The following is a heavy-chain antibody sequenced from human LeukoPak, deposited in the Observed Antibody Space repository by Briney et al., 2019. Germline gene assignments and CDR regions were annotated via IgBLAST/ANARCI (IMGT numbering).Heavy chain of an antibody. CDR1: GFTFSSYA. D-gene: IGHD1-26*01. V-gene: IGHV3-23*01. Sequence: GGSLRLSCAASGFTFSSYAMSWVRQAPGKGLEWVSAISGSGGSTYYADSVKGRFTISRDNSKNTLYLQTNSLRAEDTAVYYCAKDEGTVGATTPFDYWGQGTLVTVSS. CDR3: AKDEGTVGATTPFDY. J-gene: IGHJ4*02. CDR2: ISGSGGST.